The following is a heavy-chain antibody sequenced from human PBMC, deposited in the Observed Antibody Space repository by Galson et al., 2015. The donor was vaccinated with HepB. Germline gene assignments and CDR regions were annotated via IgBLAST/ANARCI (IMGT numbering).Heavy chain of an antibody. CDR1: GFTVSSNY. J-gene: IGHJ5*02. V-gene: IGHV3-53*01. D-gene: IGHD3-22*01. CDR2: IYSGGST. CDR3: ARVSSGPNWFDP. Sequence: SLRLSCAASGFTVSSNYMSWVRQAPGKGLEWVSVIYSGGSTYYADSVKGRFTISRDNSKNTLYLQMNSLRAEDTAVYYCARVSSGPNWFDPRGQGTLVTVSS.